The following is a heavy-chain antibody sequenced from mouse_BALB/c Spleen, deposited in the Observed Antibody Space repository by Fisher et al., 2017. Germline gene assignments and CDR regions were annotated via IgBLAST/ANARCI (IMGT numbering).Heavy chain of an antibody. CDR3: ARSRVDY. Sequence: KFKGKATLTVDKSSSTAYMELLSLTSEDSAVYYCARSRVDYWGQGTSVTVSS. V-gene: IGHV1-26*01. J-gene: IGHJ4*01.